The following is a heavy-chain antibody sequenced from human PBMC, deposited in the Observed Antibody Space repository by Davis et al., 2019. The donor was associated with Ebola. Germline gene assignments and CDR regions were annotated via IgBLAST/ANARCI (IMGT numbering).Heavy chain of an antibody. CDR1: GYTFTSYG. CDR2: INPSGGST. Sequence: ASVKVSCKASGYTFTSYGISWVRQAPGQGLEWMGIINPSGGSTSYAQKFQGRVTMTRDTSTSTVYMELSSLRSEDTAVYYCARGGSSWRVWVDYWGQGTLVTVSS. CDR3: ARGGSSWRVWVDY. V-gene: IGHV1-46*01. D-gene: IGHD6-13*01. J-gene: IGHJ4*02.